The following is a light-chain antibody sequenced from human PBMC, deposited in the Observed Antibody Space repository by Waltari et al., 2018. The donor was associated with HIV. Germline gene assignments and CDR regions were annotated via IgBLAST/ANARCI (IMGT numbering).Light chain of an antibody. V-gene: IGKV1-17*01. Sequence: DIQMTQSPSSLSASVGGGVTITCRASPGLKTDLGWYQMGPGAAPRLLIYSASTLHTGVLSRFRGGGSERDFTLSIDGVQPEDAATYFCLQHSVFPRTFGQGT. CDR2: SAS. CDR1: PGLKTD. J-gene: IGKJ1*01. CDR3: LQHSVFPRT.